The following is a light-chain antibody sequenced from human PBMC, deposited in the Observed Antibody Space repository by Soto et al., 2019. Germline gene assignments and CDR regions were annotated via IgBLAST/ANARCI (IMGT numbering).Light chain of an antibody. V-gene: IGKV3-20*01. CDR2: DAS. CDR3: QQYGSSPRT. Sequence: EIVLTQSPDTLSLSPGERATLSCRASQSVTSNYLAWYQQKPGQAPRFLIYDASSRATGIPERFSGSGSGTDFTLTISRLEPEDFAVYYCQQYGSSPRTFGGGTKVEIK. CDR1: QSVTSNY. J-gene: IGKJ4*01.